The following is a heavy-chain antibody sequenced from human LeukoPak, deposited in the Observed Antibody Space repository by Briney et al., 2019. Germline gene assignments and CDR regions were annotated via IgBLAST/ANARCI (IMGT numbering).Heavy chain of an antibody. CDR1: EFTFSSYA. J-gene: IGHJ6*02. CDR2: ISGSGDST. CDR3: AKYLSAKGPPYGLDV. Sequence: PGGCLRLSCAASEFTFSSYAMQWVRQARGKGLEWVSGISGSGDSTYYADSVKGRFTISRDNSKNTLFLQMNSLRAEDTAIYYCAKYLSAKGPPYGLDVCGRRPTVPVSS. V-gene: IGHV3-23*01.